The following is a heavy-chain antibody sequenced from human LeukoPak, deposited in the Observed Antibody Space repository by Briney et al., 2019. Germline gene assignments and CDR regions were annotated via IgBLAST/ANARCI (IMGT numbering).Heavy chain of an antibody. V-gene: IGHV4-34*01. CDR2: INHSGST. D-gene: IGHD3-22*01. J-gene: IGHJ4*02. CDR1: GGSFSGYY. CDR3: ARVPNSYDSSGYSWGFDY. Sequence: SETLSVTCAVYGGSFSGYYWSWIRQPPGKGLEWIGEINHSGSTNYNPSLKSRVTISVDTSKNQFSLKLSSVTAADTAVYYCARVPNSYDSSGYSWGFDYWGQGTLVTVSS.